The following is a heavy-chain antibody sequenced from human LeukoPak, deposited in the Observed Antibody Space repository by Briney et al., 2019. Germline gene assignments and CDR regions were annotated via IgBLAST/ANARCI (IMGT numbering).Heavy chain of an antibody. CDR1: GYTFTSYH. CDR2: INPSGGST. D-gene: IGHD3-9*01. Sequence: ASVKVSCKASGYTFTSYHMHWVRQAPGQGLEWMGIINPSGGSTSYAQKFQGRVTMTRDTSTSTVYMELSSLRSEDTAVYYCARDFVRYFDLHAFDIWGQGTMVTVSS. CDR3: ARDFVRYFDLHAFDI. V-gene: IGHV1-46*01. J-gene: IGHJ3*02.